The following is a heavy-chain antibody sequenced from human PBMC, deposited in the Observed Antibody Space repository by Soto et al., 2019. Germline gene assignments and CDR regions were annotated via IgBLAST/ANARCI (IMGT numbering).Heavy chain of an antibody. CDR2: IYASGSP. CDR1: GGSISVYY. D-gene: IGHD1-26*01. V-gene: IGHV4-59*01. Sequence: SETLSLTCTISGGSISVYYWSWVRQPPGHELEWIGYIYASGSPYYNPSLRCRVTISADTSKNQISLKLTSPTAADTAVYYCARGVGSSPPRYWGRGTLVTVSS. CDR3: ARGVGSSPPRY. J-gene: IGHJ4*02.